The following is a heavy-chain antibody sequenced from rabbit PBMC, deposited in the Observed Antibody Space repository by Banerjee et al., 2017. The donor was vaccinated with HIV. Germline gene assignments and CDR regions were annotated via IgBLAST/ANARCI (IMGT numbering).Heavy chain of an antibody. CDR1: GFSFSSRYW. CDR2: IYTGDGTT. J-gene: IGHJ4*01. V-gene: IGHV1S40*01. CDR3: ARGSDSSGWGRYFNL. Sequence: QSLEESGGDLVKPGASLTLTCTASGFSFSSRYWICWVRQAPGKGLEWIGCIYTGDGTTYYASWAKGRFTISKTSSTTVTLQMTSLTAADTATYFCARGSDSSGWGRYFNLWGPGTLVTV. D-gene: IGHD4-1*01.